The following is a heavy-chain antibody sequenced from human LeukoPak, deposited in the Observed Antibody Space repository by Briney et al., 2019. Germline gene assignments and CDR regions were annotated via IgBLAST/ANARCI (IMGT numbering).Heavy chain of an antibody. CDR2: IKQDGSEI. Sequence: GGSLRLSCAASGFTMRNHWMSRVRQAPGKGLEWVADIKQDGSEIHYVDSVKGRFTISRDNAKNSLYLQMNSLRVEDTAVYSCVRGESAIPENSFDIWGQGPLVTVSS. CDR3: VRGESAIPENSFDI. D-gene: IGHD1-14*01. V-gene: IGHV3-7*03. J-gene: IGHJ3*02. CDR1: GFTMRNHW.